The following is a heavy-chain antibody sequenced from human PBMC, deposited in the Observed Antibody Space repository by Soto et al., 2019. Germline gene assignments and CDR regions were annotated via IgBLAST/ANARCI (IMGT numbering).Heavy chain of an antibody. D-gene: IGHD3-22*01. J-gene: IGHJ5*02. V-gene: IGHV4-59*08. CDR1: GGSISSYY. CDR2: IYYSGST. Sequence: SETLSLTCTVSGGSISSYYWSWIRQPPGKGLEWIGYIYYSGSTNYNPSLKSRVTISVDTSKNQFSLKLSSVTAADTAVYYCARHENYYDSSGYYFIVPNGLDPWGQGTLVTVS. CDR3: ARHENYYDSSGYYFIVPNGLDP.